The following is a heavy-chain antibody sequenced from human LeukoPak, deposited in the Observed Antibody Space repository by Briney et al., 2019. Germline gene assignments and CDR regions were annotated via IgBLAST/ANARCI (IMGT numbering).Heavy chain of an antibody. J-gene: IGHJ6*02. CDR2: INHSGST. CDR3: ASVEMASSWYYYGMDV. D-gene: IGHD5-24*01. Sequence: KTSETLSLSCAVYGGSFGGYYWSWIRQPPGKGLEWIGEINHSGSTNYNPSLKSRVTISVDTSKNQFSLKLSSVTAADTAVYYCASVEMASSWYYYGMDVWGQGTTVTVSS. CDR1: GGSFGGYY. V-gene: IGHV4-34*01.